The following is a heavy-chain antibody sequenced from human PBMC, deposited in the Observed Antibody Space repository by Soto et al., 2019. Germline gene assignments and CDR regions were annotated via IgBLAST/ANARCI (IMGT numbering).Heavy chain of an antibody. Sequence: QVQLVQSGAEGQEPGASVKLSCKASGYTFTNYYIHWVRQAPGQGLEWLGRLNPSGGSTNYAQKFQGRVTLTRDTSTSTVYMELSSLRSEDTAVYYCARLLAPYCGRDCFSGFDYWGQGTLVTVSS. CDR3: ARLLAPYCGRDCFSGFDY. V-gene: IGHV1-46*01. D-gene: IGHD2-21*02. J-gene: IGHJ4*02. CDR2: LNPSGGST. CDR1: GYTFTNYY.